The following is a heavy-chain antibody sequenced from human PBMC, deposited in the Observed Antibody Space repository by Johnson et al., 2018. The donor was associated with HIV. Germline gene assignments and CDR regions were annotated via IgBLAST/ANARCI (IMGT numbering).Heavy chain of an antibody. V-gene: IGHV3-23*04. CDR3: ARGRYDSSGPGGAFDI. CDR2: ISGSGGST. Sequence: VQLVESGGGLVQAGGSLRLSCAASGFTFSSYAMSWVRQAPGKGLEWVSAISGSGGSTYYADSVKGRFTISRDNSKNTLYLQMNSLRAEDTAVYYCARGRYDSSGPGGAFDIWGQGTMVTVSS. J-gene: IGHJ3*02. CDR1: GFTFSSYA. D-gene: IGHD3-22*01.